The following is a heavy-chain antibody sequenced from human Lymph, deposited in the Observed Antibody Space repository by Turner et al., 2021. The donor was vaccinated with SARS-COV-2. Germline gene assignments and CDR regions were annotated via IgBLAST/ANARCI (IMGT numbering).Heavy chain of an antibody. CDR2: ISGSGGRK. CDR3: AKDRVVPPAIWNYYYYYGMDV. D-gene: IGHD2-2*02. Sequence: EVQLLESGGGLVQPGGSLRLSCAASGFTFSSYGLSWVRQAPGKGLEWVSVISGSGGRKYYADSVKGRFTISRDNSKNTLYLQMNSLRAEDTAVYYCAKDRVVPPAIWNYYYYYGMDVWGQGTTVTVSS. CDR1: GFTFSSYG. J-gene: IGHJ6*02. V-gene: IGHV3-23*01.